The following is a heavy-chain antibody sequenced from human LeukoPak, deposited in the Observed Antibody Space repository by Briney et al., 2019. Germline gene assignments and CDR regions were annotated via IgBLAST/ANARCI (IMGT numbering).Heavy chain of an antibody. CDR2: IYHSGSP. CDR3: ARVDINNWHSCDY. D-gene: IGHD1-1*01. V-gene: IGHV4-4*02. CDR1: GGSISSNNW. Sequence: SETLSLTCAVSGGSISSNNWWGWVRQPPGKGLEWIGEIYHSGSPNYNPSLKSRVTISVDKSRNHFSLNLSSVTAADTAVYYCARVDINNWHSCDYWGQGTLVTVSS. J-gene: IGHJ4*02.